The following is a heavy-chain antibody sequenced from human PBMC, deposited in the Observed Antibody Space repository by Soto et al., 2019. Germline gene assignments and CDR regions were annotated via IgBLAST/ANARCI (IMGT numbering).Heavy chain of an antibody. D-gene: IGHD2-2*01. V-gene: IGHV3-21*01. J-gene: IGHJ5*02. CDR1: GFTFSSYS. CDR3: ARGNSFYCSSTSCSRWWFDP. CDR2: ISSSSSYI. Sequence: GSLRLSCAASGFTFSSYSMNWVRQAPGKGLEWVSSISSSSSYIYYADSVKGRFTISRDNAKNSLYLQMNSLRAEDTAVYYCARGNSFYCSSTSCSRWWFDPWGQGTLVTVSS.